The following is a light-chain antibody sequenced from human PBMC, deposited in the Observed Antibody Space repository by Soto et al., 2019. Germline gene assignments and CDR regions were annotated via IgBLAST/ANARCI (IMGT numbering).Light chain of an antibody. Sequence: DIQMTQSPSSLSASVGDRVTITCRASQSISSYLNWYQQKPGKAPKLLIYAASSLQSGVPSRFSGGGSCTDFTLTISSLQPEDFATYYCQQSYSTPPLTFGGGTKVEIK. V-gene: IGKV1-39*01. J-gene: IGKJ4*01. CDR1: QSISSY. CDR3: QQSYSTPPLT. CDR2: AAS.